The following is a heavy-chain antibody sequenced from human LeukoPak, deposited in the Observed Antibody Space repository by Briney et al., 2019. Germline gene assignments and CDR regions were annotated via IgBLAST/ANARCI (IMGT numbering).Heavy chain of an antibody. V-gene: IGHV3-74*01. CDR1: GFTFSSYA. CDR2: INGDGSTT. Sequence: GGSLRLSCAASGFTFSSYAMSWVRQAPGKGLVWVSHINGDGSTTAYADSVKGRFTISRDNARNTLYLQMNSLRAEDTAVYYCAGGRLHYWGQGALVTVSS. J-gene: IGHJ4*02. CDR3: AGGRLHY. D-gene: IGHD3-16*01.